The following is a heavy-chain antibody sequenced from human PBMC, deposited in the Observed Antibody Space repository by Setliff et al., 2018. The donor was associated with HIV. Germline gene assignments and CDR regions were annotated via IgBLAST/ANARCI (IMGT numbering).Heavy chain of an antibody. CDR1: GFTFSSFA. V-gene: IGHV3-23*01. CDR2: IRGYDEAT. J-gene: IGHJ4*02. CDR3: AKDGYSDYLNSYFDY. Sequence: PGGSLRLSCAASGFTFSSFAMTWVRQAPGKGLEWVTTIRGYDEATHYTDSVKGRFTISRDNSKDTLYLQMNGLRAEDTAVYYCAKDGYSDYLNSYFDYWGQGTLVTVSS. D-gene: IGHD4-17*01.